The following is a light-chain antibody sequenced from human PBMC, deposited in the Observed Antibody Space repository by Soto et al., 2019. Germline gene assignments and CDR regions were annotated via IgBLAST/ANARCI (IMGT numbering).Light chain of an antibody. Sequence: AIQMTQSPSSLSASVGDRVTITCRASQAIRVDLAWYQQKPGKAPKLLIYAASSLHSGVPSRFSGRGSGTDFTHTLSSLQPEDFATYYCLQDYNYPCTFGQGTKVEIK. V-gene: IGKV1-6*01. CDR2: AAS. CDR3: LQDYNYPCT. CDR1: QAIRVD. J-gene: IGKJ1*01.